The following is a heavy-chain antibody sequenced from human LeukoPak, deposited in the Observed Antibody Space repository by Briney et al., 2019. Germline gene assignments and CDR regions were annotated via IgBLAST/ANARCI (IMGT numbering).Heavy chain of an antibody. Sequence: GASVKVSCKASGYTFTGYYMHWVRQAPGQGLEWMGWINPNSGGTNYAQKLQGRVTMTTDTSTSTAYMELRSLRSDDTAVYYCAREGSGSWGFDYWGQGTLVTVSS. CDR2: INPNSGGT. CDR3: AREGSGSWGFDY. J-gene: IGHJ4*02. V-gene: IGHV1-2*02. CDR1: GYTFTGYY. D-gene: IGHD6-19*01.